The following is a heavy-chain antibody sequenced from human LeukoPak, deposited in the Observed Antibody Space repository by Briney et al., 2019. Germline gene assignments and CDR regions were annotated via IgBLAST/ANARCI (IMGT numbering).Heavy chain of an antibody. CDR3: ARRGDSGYDFVDWFDP. CDR1: GYSFTSYW. V-gene: IGHV5-51*01. D-gene: IGHD5-12*01. CDR2: IYPGDSDT. Sequence: GESLKISCKGSGYSFTSYWIGWVRQMPGKGLEWMGIIYPGDSDTRYSPSFQGQVTISADKSISTACLQWSSLKASDTAMYYCARRGDSGYDFVDWFDPWGQGTLVTVSS. J-gene: IGHJ5*02.